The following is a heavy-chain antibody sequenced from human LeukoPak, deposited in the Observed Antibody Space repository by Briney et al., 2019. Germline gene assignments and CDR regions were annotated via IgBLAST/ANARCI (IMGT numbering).Heavy chain of an antibody. CDR3: ARDVVEDNWFDP. D-gene: IGHD2-21*01. CDR1: GFTFSNYS. V-gene: IGHV3-21*01. CDR2: ISSSSSYI. Sequence: GGSLRLSCAASGFTFSNYSMNWVRQAPGKGLEWVSSISSSSSYIYYADSVKGRFTISRDNAKNSLYLQMNSLRAEDTAVYYCARDVVEDNWFDPWGQGTLVTVSS. J-gene: IGHJ5*02.